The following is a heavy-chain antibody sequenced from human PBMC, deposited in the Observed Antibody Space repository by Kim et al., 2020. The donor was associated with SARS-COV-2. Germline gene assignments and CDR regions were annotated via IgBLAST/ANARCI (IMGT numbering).Heavy chain of an antibody. CDR2: SNHLGGT. CDR3: ARLGGNTQMGYNWFDP. Sequence: SETLSLTCAVHGGSLSGSYWSWIRQPPGKGLEWIGESNHLGGTNYNPSLKSRVTISVDTTKNQFSLRLSSVTAADTAVYYCARLGGNTQMGYNWFDPWGQGPRVPAPS. V-gene: IGHV4-34*01. D-gene: IGHD1-26*01. J-gene: IGHJ5*02. CDR1: GGSLSGSY.